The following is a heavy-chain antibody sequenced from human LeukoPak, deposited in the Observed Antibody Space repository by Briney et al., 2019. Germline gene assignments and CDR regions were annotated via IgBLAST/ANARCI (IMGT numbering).Heavy chain of an antibody. D-gene: IGHD5-18*01. CDR3: ASTARGYSYGYSGYYYYGMDV. Sequence: SVTVSCKASGYTFTYRHLHWVRQAPGQALEWMGWITPFNGNINYAQKFQDRVTITRDRSMSTAYMELSSLRSEDTAMYYCASTARGYSYGYSGYYYYGMDVWGEGTTVTVSS. J-gene: IGHJ6*04. CDR2: ITPFNGNI. V-gene: IGHV1-45*02. CDR1: GYTFTYRH.